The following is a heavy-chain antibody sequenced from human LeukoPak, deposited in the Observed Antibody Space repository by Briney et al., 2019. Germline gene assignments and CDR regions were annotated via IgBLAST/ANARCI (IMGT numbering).Heavy chain of an antibody. CDR2: IYYSGST. Sequence: PSETLSLTCTVSGGSISSYYWSWIRQPPGKGLEWIGYIYYSGSTNYYPSLKSRVTISVDTSKNQFSLKLSSVTAADTAVYYCAGTTLDYYDSSGSYAFDIWGQGTMVTVSS. J-gene: IGHJ3*02. V-gene: IGHV4-59*01. D-gene: IGHD3-22*01. CDR1: GGSISSYY. CDR3: AGTTLDYYDSSGSYAFDI.